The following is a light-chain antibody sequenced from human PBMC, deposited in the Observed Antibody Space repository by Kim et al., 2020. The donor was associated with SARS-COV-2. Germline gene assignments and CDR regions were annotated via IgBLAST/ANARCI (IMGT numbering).Light chain of an antibody. CDR2: GAS. J-gene: IGKJ2*01. V-gene: IGKV3-20*01. Sequence: LSPGEKATPSCRATQSVSSNYLAWYQKKPARAPRLLIYGASSRATGIPDRFSGSGSGTDFTLTISRLEPKDFTVYYCQQYGSSPYTFGQGTKLEI. CDR1: QSVSSNY. CDR3: QQYGSSPYT.